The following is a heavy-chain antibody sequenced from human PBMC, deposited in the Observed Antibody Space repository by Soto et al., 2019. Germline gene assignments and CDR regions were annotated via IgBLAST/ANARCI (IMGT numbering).Heavy chain of an antibody. CDR1: GSPFSSFS. J-gene: IGHJ6*02. CDR2: IIPSFGAA. V-gene: IGHV1-69*13. Sequence: SVKVSCKISGSPFSSFSISWVRQAPGQGLEWMGGIIPSFGAANYAQQFQDRVTITADESASTAYMELSSLRSEDTAVYYCAREFYTTSRVHYYYGLDVWGQGTTVTVSS. D-gene: IGHD3-16*01. CDR3: AREFYTTSRVHYYYGLDV.